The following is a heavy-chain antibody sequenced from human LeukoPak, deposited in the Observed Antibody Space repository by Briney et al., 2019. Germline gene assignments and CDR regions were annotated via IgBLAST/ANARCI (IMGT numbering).Heavy chain of an antibody. CDR2: INHSGST. J-gene: IGHJ6*02. CDR1: GGSFSGYY. CDR3: ARSKRYYGSGSYYPYHYYGMDV. Sequence: SETLSLTCAVYGGSFSGYYWSWIRQPPGKGLEWIGEINHSGSTNYNPSLKSRVTISVDTSKNQFSLKLSSVTAADTAVYYCARSKRYYGSGSYYPYHYYGMDVWGQGTTVTVSS. D-gene: IGHD3-10*01. V-gene: IGHV4-34*01.